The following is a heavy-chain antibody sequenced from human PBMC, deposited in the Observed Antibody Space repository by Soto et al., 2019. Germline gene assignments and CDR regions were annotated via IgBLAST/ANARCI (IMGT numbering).Heavy chain of an antibody. D-gene: IGHD5-12*01. CDR3: AKSPGGLDGYKSDYYGMDV. Sequence: EVHLLESGGDLVQPGGSLRLSCTASGLTFSTYAMSWVRQAPGKGLEWVSAIGGSGTGGRTYYADSVKGRFTISRDNSKKTVYLQMNRLRADYTAVYYWAKSPGGLDGYKSDYYGMDVWGQGTTVTDS. V-gene: IGHV3-23*01. CDR2: IGGSGTGGRT. CDR1: GLTFSTYA. J-gene: IGHJ6*02.